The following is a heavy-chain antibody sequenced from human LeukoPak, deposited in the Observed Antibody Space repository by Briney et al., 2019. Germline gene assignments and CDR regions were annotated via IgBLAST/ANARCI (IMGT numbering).Heavy chain of an antibody. V-gene: IGHV1-69*02. D-gene: IGHD1-1*01. Sequence: SVKVSCKASGGTFSSYTISWVRQAPGQGLEWMGRIIPILGIANYAQKFQGRVTITADKSTSTAYMELSSLRSEDTAVYYCALEPPGGNWFDPWGQGTLVTVSS. CDR1: GGTFSSYT. J-gene: IGHJ5*02. CDR3: ALEPPGGNWFDP. CDR2: IIPILGIA.